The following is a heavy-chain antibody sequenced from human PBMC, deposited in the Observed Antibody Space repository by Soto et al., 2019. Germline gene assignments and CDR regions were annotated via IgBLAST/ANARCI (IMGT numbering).Heavy chain of an antibody. Sequence: PGGSLRLSCAASGFTFSDYAMSWVRQAPGKGLEWVSSISSGGGSPYYADSVKGRFTISRNNSKNTLFLQMNSLRAEDTAVYYCAKGDGRIVPHHFDYWGQGTLVTVSS. CDR2: ISSGGGSP. J-gene: IGHJ4*02. V-gene: IGHV3-23*01. CDR3: AKGDGRIVPHHFDY. CDR1: GFTFSDYA. D-gene: IGHD1-26*01.